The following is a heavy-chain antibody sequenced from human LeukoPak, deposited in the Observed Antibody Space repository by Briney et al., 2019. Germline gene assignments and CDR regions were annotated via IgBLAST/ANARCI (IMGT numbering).Heavy chain of an antibody. Sequence: SETLSLTCTVSGGSINSANYYWGWLRQPPGKGLKWIGSIYYSETTYDNPSLKSRVTISIETSKNQFSLKLSSVTASDTAVYYCARQRADYYYYYVDVWGKGTTVAVS. CDR3: ARQRADYYYYYVDV. CDR1: GGSINSANYY. J-gene: IGHJ6*03. V-gene: IGHV4-39*01. CDR2: IYYSETT.